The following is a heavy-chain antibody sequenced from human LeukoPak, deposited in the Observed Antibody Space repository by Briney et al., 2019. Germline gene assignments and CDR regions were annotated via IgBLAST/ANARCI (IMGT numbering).Heavy chain of an antibody. CDR1: GYTFTGYY. D-gene: IGHD6-19*01. V-gene: IGHV1-2*02. CDR3: ARDRTRTGYSSGWYHDY. CDR2: MNPNSGGT. Sequence: AASVTVSCKASGYTFTGYYMHWGRHAPGQGLEGMGWMNPNSGGTNYAKKSQGRDTMNRDTPISTAYMELSRLRSDDTAVYYCARDRTRTGYSSGWYHDYWGQGTLVTVSS. J-gene: IGHJ4*02.